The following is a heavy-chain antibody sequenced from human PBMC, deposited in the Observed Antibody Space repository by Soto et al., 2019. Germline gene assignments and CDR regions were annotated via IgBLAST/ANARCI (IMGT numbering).Heavy chain of an antibody. J-gene: IGHJ6*02. D-gene: IGHD5-18*01. CDR3: ARGGGYGYGMDV. CDR2: ISHSSLVI. Sequence: GGSLRLSCTASGFTFKNYGLDWVRQAPGKGLEWVSYISHSSLVIYYADSVKGRFTISRDDAKNSLYLQMNSLRAEDTAVYYCARGGGYGYGMDVWGQGTTVTVSS. CDR1: GFTFKNYG. V-gene: IGHV3-48*01.